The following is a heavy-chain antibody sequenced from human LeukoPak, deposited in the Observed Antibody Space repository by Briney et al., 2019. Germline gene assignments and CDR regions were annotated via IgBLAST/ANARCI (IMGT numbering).Heavy chain of an antibody. J-gene: IGHJ4*02. CDR1: GFTVITND. D-gene: IGHD1-14*01. Sequence: GGSLRLSCAASGFTVITNDMTWVRQAPGKGLEWVSVLYSDGNTKYADSVQGRFTISRDNSKNTLYLEMNSLSPDDTAVYYCARGVEPLAANTLAYWGQGTLVAVSS. V-gene: IGHV3-53*01. CDR2: LYSDGNT. CDR3: ARGVEPLAANTLAY.